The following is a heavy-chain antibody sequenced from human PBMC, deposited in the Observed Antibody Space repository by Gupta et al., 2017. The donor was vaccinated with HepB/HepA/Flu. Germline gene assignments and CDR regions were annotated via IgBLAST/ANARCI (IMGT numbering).Heavy chain of an antibody. J-gene: IGHJ6*02. CDR3: AKDRQYITIFGVDHGMDV. CDR2: ISGDGGST. V-gene: IGHV3-43*02. D-gene: IGHD3-3*01. Sequence: EVQLVESGGGVVQPGGSLRLSCAASGFTFDDYAMHWVRQAPGKGLEWVSLISGDGGSTYYADSVKGRFTISRDNSKNSLYLQMNSLRTEDTALYYCAKDRQYITIFGVDHGMDVWGQGTTVTVSS. CDR1: GFTFDDYA.